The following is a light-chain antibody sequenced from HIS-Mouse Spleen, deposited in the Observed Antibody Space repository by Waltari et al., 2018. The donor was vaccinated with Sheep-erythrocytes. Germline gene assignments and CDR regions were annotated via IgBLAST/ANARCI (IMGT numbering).Light chain of an antibody. CDR3: QQFHNYPRT. V-gene: IGKV1D-13*01. CDR1: QGISSA. Sequence: AIQLTQSPSSLSASVGDRVTITCRASQGISSALAWYQQKPGKTPKLLISDASSLERGVTSRFSGSRSGTAFTHTISMLHPEDFATYYCQQFHNYPRTFGQGTQGELK. J-gene: IGKJ1*01. CDR2: DAS.